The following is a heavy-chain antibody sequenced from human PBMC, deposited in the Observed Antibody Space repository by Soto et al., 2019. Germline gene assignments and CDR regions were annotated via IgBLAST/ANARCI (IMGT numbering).Heavy chain of an antibody. CDR1: GVSFKTYA. CDR2: ISGSDGT. V-gene: IGHV3-23*01. Sequence: GGSLRLSCVASGVSFKTYAMSWARQAPGKGLEWVSAISGSDGTFYADSVKGRFTISRDNSKNTVFLQMNSLRVEDTATYYCAKEKDFDFVWGSYPYTSDYPGPAPLVTLSS. J-gene: IGHJ4*02. CDR3: AKEKDFDFVWGSYPYTSDY. D-gene: IGHD3-16*01.